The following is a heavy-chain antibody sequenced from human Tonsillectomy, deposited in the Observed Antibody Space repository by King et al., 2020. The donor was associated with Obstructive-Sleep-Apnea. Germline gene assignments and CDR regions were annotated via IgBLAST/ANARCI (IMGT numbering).Heavy chain of an antibody. D-gene: IGHD3-10*01. CDR2: ISYDGSNK. CDR3: ARDWYYYNSGSFDY. CDR1: GFTFSNYA. Sequence: VQLVESGGGVVQPGRSLRLSCAASGFTFSNYAMHWVRQAPGKGLEWVAIISYDGSNKYYADSVKGRFTISRDTSKNTLYLQMNSLRAEDTAVYYCARDWYYYNSGSFDYWGQGTLVTVSS. V-gene: IGHV3-30*04. J-gene: IGHJ4*02.